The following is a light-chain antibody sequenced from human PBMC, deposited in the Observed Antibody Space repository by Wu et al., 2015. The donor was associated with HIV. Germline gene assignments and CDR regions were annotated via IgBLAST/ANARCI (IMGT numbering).Light chain of an antibody. V-gene: IGKV1-9*01. CDR1: QDISFY. CDR2: AAS. Sequence: DIQLTQSPSFLSASVGDRVTITCRASQDISFYLAWYQQKPGEAPQLLIYAASTLQSAIPSRFSGSGSGTEFTLTISSLQPEDFATYYCQQHNNYPRTFGQGTKAEIK. J-gene: IGKJ1*01. CDR3: QQHNNYPRT.